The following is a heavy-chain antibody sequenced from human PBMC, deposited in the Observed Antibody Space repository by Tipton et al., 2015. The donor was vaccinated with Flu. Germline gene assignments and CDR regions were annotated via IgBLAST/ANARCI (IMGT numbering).Heavy chain of an antibody. D-gene: IGHD2/OR15-2a*01. J-gene: IGHJ3*01. CDR2: IRASSGAT. CDR3: AKVSMTSRTYDAFDS. Sequence: SLRLSCATSGFTFSTYPMSWVRQAPGKGLEWVSAIRASSGATYYADSVKGRFTISRDTSKNTLYLQISGLRAEDTAMYYCAKVSMTSRTYDAFDSWGLGTMVTVSS. CDR1: GFTFSTYP. V-gene: IGHV3-23*01.